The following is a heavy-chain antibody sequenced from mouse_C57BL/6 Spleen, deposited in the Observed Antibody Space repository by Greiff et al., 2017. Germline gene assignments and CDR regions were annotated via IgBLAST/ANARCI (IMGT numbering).Heavy chain of an antibody. D-gene: IGHD2-5*01. CDR1: GYTFTDYY. CDR3: ARESYSNYVDY. CDR2: IYPGSGNT. Sequence: VQLQQSGAELVRPGASVKLSCKASGYTFTDYYINWVKQRPGQGLEWIARIYPGSGNTYYNEKFKGKATLTADKSSSTAYMQLSSLTSEDSAFYFCARESYSNYVDYWGQGTTLTVSS. J-gene: IGHJ2*01. V-gene: IGHV1-76*01.